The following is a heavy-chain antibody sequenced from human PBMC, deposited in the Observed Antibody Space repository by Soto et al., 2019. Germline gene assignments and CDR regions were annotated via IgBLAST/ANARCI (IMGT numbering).Heavy chain of an antibody. J-gene: IGHJ5*02. CDR2: IYSSGST. Sequence: SETLSLTCAVSGGAMRSYFWSWIRQPAGQGLQWIGRIYSSGSTSYNPSLKSRVTMSVDTSKNQVSLRLNSMTAADTAVYYCARGLSTFDPWGQGTLVTVS. D-gene: IGHD3-16*01. CDR1: GGAMRSYF. CDR3: ARGLSTFDP. V-gene: IGHV4-4*07.